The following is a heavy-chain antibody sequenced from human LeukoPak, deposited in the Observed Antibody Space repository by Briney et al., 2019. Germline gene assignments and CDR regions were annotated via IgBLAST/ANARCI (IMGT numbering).Heavy chain of an antibody. J-gene: IGHJ4*02. CDR2: IRYDGSNK. CDR3: ASDNLHQSYSLDY. Sequence: GGSLRLSCAASGFTFSSYGMHWVRQAPGKGLEWVAFIRYDGSNKYYADSVKGRFTISRDNSKNTLYLQMNSLRAEDTAVYYCASDNLHQSYSLDYWGQGTLVTVSS. CDR1: GFTFSSYG. D-gene: IGHD3-10*01. V-gene: IGHV3-30*02.